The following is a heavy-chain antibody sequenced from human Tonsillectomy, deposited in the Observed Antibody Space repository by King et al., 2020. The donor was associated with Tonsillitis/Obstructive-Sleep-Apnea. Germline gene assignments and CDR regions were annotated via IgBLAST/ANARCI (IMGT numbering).Heavy chain of an antibody. D-gene: IGHD3-16*01. V-gene: IGHV2-26*01. CDR1: GFSLSNARMG. CDR2: IFSNDEK. CDR3: ARIRGGSYYYYYMDV. Sequence: VTLKESGPVLVKPTETLTLTCTVSGFSLSNARMGVSWIRQPPGKALEWLAHIFSNDEKSYSTSLKSRLTISKDTSKSPVVLTMTNMDPVDTATYYCARIRGGSYYYYYMDVWGKGTTVTVSS. J-gene: IGHJ6*03.